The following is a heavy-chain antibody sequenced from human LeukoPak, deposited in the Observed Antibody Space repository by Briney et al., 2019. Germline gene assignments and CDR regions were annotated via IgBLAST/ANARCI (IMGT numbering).Heavy chain of an antibody. D-gene: IGHD4-17*01. CDR1: GFTFSSHW. CDR3: ARKTTVTVRAPFDM. J-gene: IGHJ3*02. V-gene: IGHV3-53*01. Sequence: QPGGSLRLSCAASGFTFSSHWMHWVRQAPGKGLEWVSVIYSGGSTYYADSVKGRFTISRDNSKNTLYLQMNSLRAEDTAVYYCARKTTVTVRAPFDMWGQGTMVTVSS. CDR2: IYSGGST.